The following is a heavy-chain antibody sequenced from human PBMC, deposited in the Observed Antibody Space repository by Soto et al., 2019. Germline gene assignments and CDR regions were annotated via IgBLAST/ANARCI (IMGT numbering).Heavy chain of an antibody. V-gene: IGHV3-30-3*01. CDR1: GFTFSSYA. CDR2: ISYDGSNK. CDR3: ASLHYYDSSGYSPYYFDY. J-gene: IGHJ4*02. Sequence: PGGSLRLSCAASGFTFSSYAMHWVRQAPGKGLEWVAVISYDGSNKYYADSVKGRFTISRDNSKNTLYLQMNSLRAEDTAVYYCASLHYYDSSGYSPYYFDYWGQGTLVTVSS. D-gene: IGHD3-22*01.